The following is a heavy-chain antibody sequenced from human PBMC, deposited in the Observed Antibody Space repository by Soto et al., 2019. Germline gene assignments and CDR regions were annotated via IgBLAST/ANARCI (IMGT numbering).Heavy chain of an antibody. CDR3: ARCTVDTIVTSGWCHYLDP. J-gene: IGHJ5*02. D-gene: IGHD6-19*01. Sequence: EVQLLDSGGGLVQPGGSLRLSCAASGFTFSSSAMSWVRQAPGKGLEWVSAVSGSGRTTYYADSVRGRFTISRDNSKNTLYLQMNSLRAEDTAIYFCARCTVDTIVTSGWCHYLDPWGQGNLVTVSS. CDR2: VSGSGRTT. CDR1: GFTFSSSA. V-gene: IGHV3-23*01.